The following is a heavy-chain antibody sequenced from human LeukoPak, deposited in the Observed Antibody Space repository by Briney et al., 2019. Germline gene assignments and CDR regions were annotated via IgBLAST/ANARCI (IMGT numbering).Heavy chain of an antibody. J-gene: IGHJ4*02. V-gene: IGHV4-4*07. CDR3: AGRSSMKNVYDQ. CDR2: VHSSGSS. CDR1: GGFMPTYY. D-gene: IGHD2-2*01. Sequence: SGTLPLTCTVCGGFMPTYYWSWLGPPGARGLEGIGHVHSSGSSNYNPSLKRRGTMQVVQSKNQFSVKVGSVTAADPSLDYSAGRSSMKNVYDQWGQGTPVSVSS.